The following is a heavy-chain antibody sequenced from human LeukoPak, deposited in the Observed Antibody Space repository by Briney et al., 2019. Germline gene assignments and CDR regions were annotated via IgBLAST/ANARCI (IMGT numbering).Heavy chain of an antibody. CDR1: GGSISSNSYY. J-gene: IGHJ4*02. Sequence: PSETLSLTCTVSGGSISSNSYYWGWLRQPPGKGLEWIGSIYYSGSTYYSPSLKSRVTISVDTSKNQFSLKLSSVTAADTAVYYCARPFRSGYRSPFDYWGQGTLVTVSS. D-gene: IGHD3-22*01. CDR2: IYYSGST. CDR3: ARPFRSGYRSPFDY. V-gene: IGHV4-39*01.